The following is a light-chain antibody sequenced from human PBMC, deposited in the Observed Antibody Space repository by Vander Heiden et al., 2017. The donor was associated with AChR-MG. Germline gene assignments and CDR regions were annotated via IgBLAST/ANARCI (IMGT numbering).Light chain of an antibody. V-gene: IGKV2-28*01. CDR1: QSLLHSNGYSC. CDR2: WGS. Sequence: DIVMTHSPLSLPVTPGEPASISCRSSQSLLHSNGYSCLDWYLQKPGQSPKLLIYWGSNRASGVPDRFSGSGSGTDFTLKISRLEAEDVGVYFCMQALQTPFTFGPGTKVDIK. J-gene: IGKJ3*01. CDR3: MQALQTPFT.